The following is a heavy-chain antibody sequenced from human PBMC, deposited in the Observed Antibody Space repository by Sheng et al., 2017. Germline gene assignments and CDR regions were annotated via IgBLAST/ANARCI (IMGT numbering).Heavy chain of an antibody. Sequence: PASGFTFSSYAMHWVRQAPGKGLEWVAVISYDGSNKYYADSVKGRFTISRDNSKNTLYLQMNSLRAEDTAVYYCAREEVVVVVAASEAGYYFDYWGQGTLVTVSS. J-gene: IGHJ4*02. CDR2: ISYDGSNK. D-gene: IGHD2-15*01. CDR1: GFTFSSYA. V-gene: IGHV3-30*04. CDR3: AREEVVVVVAASEAGYYFDY.